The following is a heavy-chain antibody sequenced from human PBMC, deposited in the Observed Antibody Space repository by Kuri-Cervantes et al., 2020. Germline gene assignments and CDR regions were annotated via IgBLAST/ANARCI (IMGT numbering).Heavy chain of an antibody. V-gene: IGHV1-2*02. CDR3: ARGRVYSYGTYYFDY. Sequence: ASVKVSCKASGYTFTGYYMHWVRQAPGQGLEWMGWINPNSGGTNYAQKFQGRVTMTKDTSTSTVYMELSSLRSDDTAVYYCARGRVYSYGTYYFDYWGQGTLVTVSS. CDR2: INPNSGGT. CDR1: GYTFTGYY. D-gene: IGHD5-18*01. J-gene: IGHJ4*02.